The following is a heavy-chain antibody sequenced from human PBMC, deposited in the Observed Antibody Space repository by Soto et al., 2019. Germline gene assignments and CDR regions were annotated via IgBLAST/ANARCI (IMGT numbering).Heavy chain of an antibody. CDR2: INHSGST. J-gene: IGHJ6*02. CDR3: ARKPDPSYYYDSSGYYYYGMDV. CDR1: GGSFSGYY. Sequence: SETLSLTCAVYGGSFSGYYWSWIHQPPGKGLEWIGEINHSGSTNYNPSLKSRVTISVDTSKNQFSLKLSSVTAADTAVYYCARKPDPSYYYDSSGYYYYGMDVWGQGTTVTVSS. D-gene: IGHD3-22*01. V-gene: IGHV4-34*01.